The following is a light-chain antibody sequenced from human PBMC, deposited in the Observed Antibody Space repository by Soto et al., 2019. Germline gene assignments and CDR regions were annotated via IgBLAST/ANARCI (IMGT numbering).Light chain of an antibody. CDR2: EVS. V-gene: IGLV2-14*01. J-gene: IGLJ2*01. CDR1: SSDVGGYNY. Sequence: QSALTQPASVSGSPGQSITISCTGTSSDVGGYNYVSWYQQHPGKAPKLMIYEVSNRPSGVSNRFSGSKSGNTASLTISGLQAEDEADYYCSSYPSSSTLLFGGGPKLTVL. CDR3: SSYPSSSTLL.